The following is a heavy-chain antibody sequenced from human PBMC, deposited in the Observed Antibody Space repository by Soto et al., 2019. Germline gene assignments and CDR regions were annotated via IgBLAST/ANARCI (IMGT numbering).Heavy chain of an antibody. V-gene: IGHV1-18*04. J-gene: IGHJ6*02. Sequence: GASVKVSCKASGYTFRSYGIDWVRQAPGQGLEWMGWISGYSGNTNHAQKFQGRVTMTTDIFTSTAYVELRSLRSDDTAVYYCARSSARGSYGPDCNGMDVWGPGTTVTVSS. CDR3: ARSSARGSYGPDCNGMDV. CDR2: ISGYSGNT. CDR1: GYTFRSYG. D-gene: IGHD5-18*01.